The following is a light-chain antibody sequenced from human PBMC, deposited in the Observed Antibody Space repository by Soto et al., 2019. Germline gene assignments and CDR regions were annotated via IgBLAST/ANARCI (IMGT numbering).Light chain of an antibody. V-gene: IGKV1-9*01. CDR3: QYLNSFPLT. Sequence: IQLTQSPSSLSASIGDRVTITCRASQGISNYLAWYQQKPGKAPKLLIYIASTLQGGVPSRFSGRGSGTDFSLPIRSLQPEDVAAYYCQYLNSFPLTFGGGTKVEIK. CDR2: IAS. CDR1: QGISNY. J-gene: IGKJ4*01.